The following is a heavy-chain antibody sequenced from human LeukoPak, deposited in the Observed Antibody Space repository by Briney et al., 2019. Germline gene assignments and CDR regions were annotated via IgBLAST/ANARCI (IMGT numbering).Heavy chain of an antibody. Sequence: GGSLRLSCAASGFTFGSFSMTWVRQAPGKGLEWVSTISSSGTYIYYADPVKGRFTISRDNAKNSLYLQMNSLRAEDTAVYYCARDPGRSGGSCYSDYWGQGTLVTVSS. CDR1: GFTFGSFS. V-gene: IGHV3-21*01. J-gene: IGHJ4*02. D-gene: IGHD2-15*01. CDR2: ISSSGTYI. CDR3: ARDPGRSGGSCYSDY.